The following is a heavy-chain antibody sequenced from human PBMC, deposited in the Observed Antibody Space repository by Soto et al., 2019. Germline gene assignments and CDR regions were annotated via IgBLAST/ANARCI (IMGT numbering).Heavy chain of an antibody. CDR3: AAVRGSVGSLSFDY. Sequence: EVLLQQSGAEAREPGGVVKMSCAVSGITFSDLHMHWVKQAPGKGLEWVGLVVVENDDRLYAEKYRGSLNINTNTSRHTSYMELTSLTSDDTAISFRAAVRGSVGSLSFDYWGEGTPVTVSA. CDR2: VVVENDDR. J-gene: IGHJ4*02. D-gene: IGHD1-26*01. V-gene: IGHV1-69-2*01. CDR1: GITFSDLH.